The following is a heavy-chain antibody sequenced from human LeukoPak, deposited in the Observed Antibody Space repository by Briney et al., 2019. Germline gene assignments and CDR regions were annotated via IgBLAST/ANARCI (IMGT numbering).Heavy chain of an antibody. J-gene: IGHJ6*02. CDR1: GDSVSSNSAA. CDR2: TYYRSKWYN. V-gene: IGHV6-1*01. Sequence: SQTLSLTCAISGDSVSSNSAAWNWIRQSPSRGLEWLGRTYYRSKWYNDYAVSVKSRITINPDTSKNQFSLQLNSVTPEDTAVYYCARVRGRGYSGYDYYYCGMDVWGQGTTVTVSS. CDR3: ARVRGRGYSGYDYYYCGMDV. D-gene: IGHD5-12*01.